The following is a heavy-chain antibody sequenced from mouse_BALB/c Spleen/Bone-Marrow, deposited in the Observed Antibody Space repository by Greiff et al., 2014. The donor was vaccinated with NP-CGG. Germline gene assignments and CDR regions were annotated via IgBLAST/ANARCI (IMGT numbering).Heavy chain of an antibody. Sequence: EVHLVESGGGLVKPGGSLKLSCAASGFAFSSYDMSWVRQTPEKRLEWVAYISHGGGTTYYSDTVKGRFTISRDNAKNTLYLQMSSLKSEDTAIYYCTRHGGYYPYYYAMDCWGQGTSVTVSS. CDR1: GFAFSSYD. CDR3: TRHGGYYPYYYAMDC. D-gene: IGHD2-3*01. J-gene: IGHJ4*01. V-gene: IGHV5-12-1*01. CDR2: ISHGGGTT.